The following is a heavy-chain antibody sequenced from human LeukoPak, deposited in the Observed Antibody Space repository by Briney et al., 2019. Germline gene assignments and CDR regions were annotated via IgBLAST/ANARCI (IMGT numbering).Heavy chain of an antibody. J-gene: IGHJ4*02. CDR2: ISGSGGST. CDR3: ASRRRYDTPPDY. D-gene: IGHD3-9*01. V-gene: IGHV3-23*01. CDR1: GFTFSSYA. Sequence: PGGSLRLSCAASGFTFSSYAMSWVRQAPGKGLEWVSAISGSGGSTYYADSVKGRFTISRDNSKNTLYLQMNSLRAEDTVVYYCASRRRYDTPPDYWGQGTLVTVSS.